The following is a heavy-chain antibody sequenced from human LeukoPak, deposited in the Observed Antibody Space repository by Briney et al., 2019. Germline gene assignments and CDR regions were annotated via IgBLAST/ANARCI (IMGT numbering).Heavy chain of an antibody. CDR2: INHSGST. Sequence: TSETLSLTCAVYGGSFSGYYWSWIRQPPGKGLEWIGEINHSGSTNCNPSLKSRVTISVDTSENQFSLRLSSVTAADTAVYYCAGRTTYQPLHYWGQGTLVTVSS. J-gene: IGHJ4*02. CDR3: AGRTTYQPLHY. D-gene: IGHD4-11*01. V-gene: IGHV4-34*01. CDR1: GGSFSGYY.